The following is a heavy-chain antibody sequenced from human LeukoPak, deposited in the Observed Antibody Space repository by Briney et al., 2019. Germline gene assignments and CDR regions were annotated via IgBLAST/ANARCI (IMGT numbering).Heavy chain of an antibody. Sequence: GGSLRLSCAVSGFTFSSYGMHWVRQAPGKGLEWVAVISYDGHNEYYADSVKGRFTISRDNSKNTLYLQMNSLRAEDTAVYYCEKEVPSRGWPLDYLGQGTLVAVSS. V-gene: IGHV3-30*18. J-gene: IGHJ4*02. CDR2: ISYDGHNE. CDR1: GFTFSSYG. CDR3: EKEVPSRGWPLDY. D-gene: IGHD6-19*01.